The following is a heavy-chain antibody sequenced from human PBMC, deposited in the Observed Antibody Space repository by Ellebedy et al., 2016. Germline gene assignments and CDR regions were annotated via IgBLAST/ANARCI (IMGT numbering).Heavy chain of an antibody. CDR2: ISYDGSNK. D-gene: IGHD6-19*01. CDR1: GFTFSSYG. Sequence: GGSLRLXCAASGFTFSSYGMHWVRQAPGKGLEWVAVISYDGSNKYYADSVKGRFTISRDNSKNTLYLQMNSLRAEDTAVYYCAKDLVGIAVAGTADYWGQGTLVTVSS. V-gene: IGHV3-30*18. CDR3: AKDLVGIAVAGTADY. J-gene: IGHJ4*02.